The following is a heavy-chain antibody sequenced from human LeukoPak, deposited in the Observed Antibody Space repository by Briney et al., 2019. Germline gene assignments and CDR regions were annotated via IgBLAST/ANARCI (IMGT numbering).Heavy chain of an antibody. J-gene: IGHJ4*02. Sequence: PAETLSLTRTVSGGYISSYYWSWIRQPPGKGLEWIGYIFNSGSTNYNPSLKSRVTISVDTSKNQFSLKLSSVTAADTAVYFCALGDCSSTSCYVSDYWGQGTLVTVSS. CDR3: ALGDCSSTSCYVSDY. CDR1: GGYISSYY. D-gene: IGHD2-2*01. V-gene: IGHV4-59*01. CDR2: IFNSGST.